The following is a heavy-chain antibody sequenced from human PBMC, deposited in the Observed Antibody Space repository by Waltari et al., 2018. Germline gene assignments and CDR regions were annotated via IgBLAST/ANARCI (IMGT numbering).Heavy chain of an antibody. CDR2: INAGNGNT. CDR1: GYTFTSYA. J-gene: IGHJ5*02. D-gene: IGHD6-19*01. V-gene: IGHV1-3*01. CDR3: ARDATDSSGWTENWFDP. Sequence: QVQLVQSGAEVKKPGASVKVSCKASGYTFTSYAMHWVRQAPGQRLEWMGWINAGNGNTKYSQKFQGRVTITRDTSASTAYMELSSLRSEDTAVYYCARDATDSSGWTENWFDPWGQGTLVTVSS.